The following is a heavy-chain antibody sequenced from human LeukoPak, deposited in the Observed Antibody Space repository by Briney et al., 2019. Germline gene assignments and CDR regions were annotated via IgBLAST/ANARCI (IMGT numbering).Heavy chain of an antibody. V-gene: IGHV4-34*01. D-gene: IGHD2-2*01. Sequence: SETLSLTCAVYGGSFSGYYWSWIRQPPGKGLEWIGEINHSGSTNYDPSLKSRVTISVDTSKNQFSLKLSSVTAADTAVYYCAVTFAYCSSTSCSRYYYYGMDVWGQGTTVTVSS. CDR3: AVTFAYCSSTSCSRYYYYGMDV. CDR1: GGSFSGYY. CDR2: INHSGST. J-gene: IGHJ6*02.